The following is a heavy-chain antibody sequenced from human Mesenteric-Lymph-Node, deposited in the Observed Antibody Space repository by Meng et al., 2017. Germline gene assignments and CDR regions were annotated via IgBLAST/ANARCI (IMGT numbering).Heavy chain of an antibody. Sequence: ASVKVSCKASGYTFSSYDISWVRQAPGQGLEWMGWISLYNGNTSYAQKLQGRVTMTTDTSTSTAYMELRTLRSDDTAVYYCSRGAAPLTGFHYWGQGTLVTVSS. J-gene: IGHJ4*02. CDR1: GYTFSSYD. CDR3: SRGAAPLTGFHY. CDR2: ISLYNGNT. V-gene: IGHV1-18*01. D-gene: IGHD3-9*01.